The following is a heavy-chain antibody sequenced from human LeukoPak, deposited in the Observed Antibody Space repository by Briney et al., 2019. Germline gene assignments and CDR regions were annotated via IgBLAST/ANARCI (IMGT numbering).Heavy chain of an antibody. Sequence: PGGSLRLSCAASGFTFSSYWMSWIRQAPGKGLEWVANIKKDGSERYFVDSVKGRFTISRGNAKTSLYLQMISLRADDTAVYYCARESGAGPFDYWGQGTLVTVSS. CDR3: ARESGAGPFDY. J-gene: IGHJ4*02. V-gene: IGHV3-7*01. CDR1: GFTFSSYW. D-gene: IGHD3-10*01. CDR2: IKKDGSER.